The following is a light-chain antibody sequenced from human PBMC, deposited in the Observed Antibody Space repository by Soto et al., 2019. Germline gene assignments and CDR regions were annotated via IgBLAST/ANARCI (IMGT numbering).Light chain of an antibody. V-gene: IGKV3-15*01. CDR2: GIS. Sequence: EMVMTQSPAILSVYPGESATLSCRASQSVNSNYLAWYQQHPGQPPRLLIYGISTRATGIPARFSGSGSGTEFSLTISSLQSEDFAVYYCQQYSKWPITFGQGTRLEI. J-gene: IGKJ5*01. CDR1: QSVNSN. CDR3: QQYSKWPIT.